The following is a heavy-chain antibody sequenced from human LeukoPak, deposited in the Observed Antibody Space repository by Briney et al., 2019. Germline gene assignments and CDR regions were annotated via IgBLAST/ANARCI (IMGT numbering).Heavy chain of an antibody. CDR3: ASDYGGNSEPTYFDY. CDR1: GYTFTSYP. J-gene: IGHJ4*02. V-gene: IGHV7-4-1*02. Sequence: GASVKVSCKASGYTFTSYPMNWVRQAPGQGLEWMGRINTNTGNPTYAQGFTGRFVFSLDTSVSTAYLQISSLKAEDTAVYYCASDYGGNSEPTYFDYWGREPWSPSPQ. D-gene: IGHD4-23*01. CDR2: INTNTGNP.